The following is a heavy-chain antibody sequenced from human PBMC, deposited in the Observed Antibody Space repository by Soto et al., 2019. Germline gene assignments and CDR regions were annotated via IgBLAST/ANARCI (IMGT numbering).Heavy chain of an antibody. D-gene: IGHD5-18*01. J-gene: IGHJ4*02. CDR1: GGSISSDY. Sequence: PSETLSLTCTVSGGSISSDYWSWIRQPPGKGLEWIGYIYYSGSTNYNPSLKSRVTISVDTSKNQFSLKLSSVTAADTAVYYCARAYSSPERLAYWGQGTLVTVSS. V-gene: IGHV4-59*01. CDR2: IYYSGST. CDR3: ARAYSSPERLAY.